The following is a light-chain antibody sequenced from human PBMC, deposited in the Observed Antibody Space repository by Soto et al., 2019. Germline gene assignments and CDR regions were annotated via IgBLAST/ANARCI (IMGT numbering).Light chain of an antibody. Sequence: DIQMTQSPSTLSASVGDRVTITCRASQTIYRWLAWYQQKPGTAPKLLIYKASSLESGVPSRFSGSGYGTDFTLTISSLQADDFATYSCQQYNNYPWTFGHGTKGE. CDR3: QQYNNYPWT. CDR2: KAS. J-gene: IGKJ1*01. V-gene: IGKV1-5*03. CDR1: QTIYRW.